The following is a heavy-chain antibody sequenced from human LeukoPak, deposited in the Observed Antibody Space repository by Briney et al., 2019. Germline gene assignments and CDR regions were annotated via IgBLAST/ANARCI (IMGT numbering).Heavy chain of an antibody. CDR1: GYTFTSYD. CDR2: MNPNSGNT. V-gene: IGHV1-8*03. Sequence: ASVKVSCKASGYTFTSYDINWVRQATGQGLEWMGWMNPNSGNTGYAQKFQGRVTITRNTSISTAYMELSSLRSEDTAVYYCAXVPAAIVNHKGRAXFDPWGXGXLXXVX. J-gene: IGHJ5*02. CDR3: AXVPAAIVNHKGRAXFDP. D-gene: IGHD2-2*02.